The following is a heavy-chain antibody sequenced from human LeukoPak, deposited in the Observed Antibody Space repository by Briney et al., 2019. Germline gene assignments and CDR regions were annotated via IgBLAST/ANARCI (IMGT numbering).Heavy chain of an antibody. CDR2: INAGNGNT. J-gene: IGHJ4*02. D-gene: IGHD1-26*01. V-gene: IGHV1-3*01. CDR3: ARDGWELLSGYFDY. Sequence: ASVKVSCKASGYTFTSYAMHWVRQAPGQRLEWMGWINAGNGNTKYSQKFQGRVTMTRDTSTSTVYMELSSLRSEDTAVYYCARDGWELLSGYFDYWGQGTLVTVSS. CDR1: GYTFTSYA.